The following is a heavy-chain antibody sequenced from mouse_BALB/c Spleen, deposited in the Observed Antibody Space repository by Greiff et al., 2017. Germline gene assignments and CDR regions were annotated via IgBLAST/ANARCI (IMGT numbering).Heavy chain of an antibody. Sequence: VQLQQSGAELVRPGASVTLSCKASGYTFTDYEMHWVKQTPVHGLEWIGAIDPETGGTAYNQKFKGKATLTADKSSSTAYMELRSLTSEDSAVYYCTRKGGITTVVEGFDYWGQGTTLTVSS. V-gene: IGHV1-15*01. CDR2: IDPETGGT. CDR3: TRKGGITTVVEGFDY. D-gene: IGHD1-1*01. J-gene: IGHJ2*01. CDR1: GYTFTDYE.